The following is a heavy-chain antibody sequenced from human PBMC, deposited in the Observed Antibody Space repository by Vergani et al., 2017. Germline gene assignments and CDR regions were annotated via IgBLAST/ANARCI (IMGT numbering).Heavy chain of an antibody. D-gene: IGHD3-16*01. CDR2: IYSGGST. V-gene: IGHV3-53*02. CDR3: ARDSIGGGVALGD. CDR1: GFTVSSNY. Sequence: EVQLVETGGGLIQPGGSLRLSCAASGFTVSSNYMSWVRQAPGKGLEWVSVIYSGGSTYYADSVKGRFTISRDNSKNTLYLQMNSLGAEDTAVYYCARDSIGGGVALGDWGQGTLVTVSS. J-gene: IGHJ4*02.